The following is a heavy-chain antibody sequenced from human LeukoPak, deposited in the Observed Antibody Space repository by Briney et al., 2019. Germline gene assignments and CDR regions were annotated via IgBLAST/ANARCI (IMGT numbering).Heavy chain of an antibody. CDR1: GFTFSSYA. CDR3: AKAPVRGSSWSKPLDY. Sequence: GGSLRLSCAASGFTFSSYAMSWVRQAPGKGLEWVLAISGSGGSTYYADSVKGRFTISRDNSKNTLYLQMNSLRAEDTAVYYCAKAPVRGSSWSKPLDYWGQGTLVTVSS. CDR2: ISGSGGST. V-gene: IGHV3-23*01. J-gene: IGHJ4*02. D-gene: IGHD6-13*01.